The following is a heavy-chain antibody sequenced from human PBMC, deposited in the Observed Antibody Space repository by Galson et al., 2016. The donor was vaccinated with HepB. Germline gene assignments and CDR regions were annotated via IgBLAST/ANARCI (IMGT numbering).Heavy chain of an antibody. D-gene: IGHD4-17*01. J-gene: IGHJ4*02. V-gene: IGHV3-66*01. Sequence: SLRLSCAASGFTVSSKYMSWVRQAPGKGLEWVSVIYKDGTTHHADSVQGRFTISSDNSKNTLYLQVNSLRAEDTAVYYCARGATDDYGDYLDYWGQGTLGTVSS. CDR3: ARGATDDYGDYLDY. CDR1: GFTVSSKY. CDR2: IYKDGTT.